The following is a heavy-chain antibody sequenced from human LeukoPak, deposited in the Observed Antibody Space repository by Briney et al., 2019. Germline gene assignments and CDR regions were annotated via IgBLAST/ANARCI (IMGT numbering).Heavy chain of an antibody. D-gene: IGHD3-22*01. Sequence: GGSLRLSCAASGFTFRSSAMHWVRQAPGKGLEWVAFIRYDGSNKYYADSVKGRFTISRDNSKNTLYLQMNSLRAEDTAVYYCAKDFSVYYYDSRVLDYWGQGTLVTVSS. CDR1: GFTFRSSA. CDR2: IRYDGSNK. J-gene: IGHJ4*02. CDR3: AKDFSVYYYDSRVLDY. V-gene: IGHV3-30*02.